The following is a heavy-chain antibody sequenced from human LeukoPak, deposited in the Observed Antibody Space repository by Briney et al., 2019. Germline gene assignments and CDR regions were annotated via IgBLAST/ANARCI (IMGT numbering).Heavy chain of an antibody. Sequence: SETLSLTCTVSGGSIYSYYWSWIRQPPGKGLEWIGYIYYTGSTEYHPSLKRRVTISLDTSKNQFSLKLTSVTAADTAVYYCARVYQSAEYYFDYWGQGTLVSVSS. D-gene: IGHD2-2*01. CDR2: IYYTGST. J-gene: IGHJ4*02. CDR3: ARVYQSAEYYFDY. CDR1: GGSIYSYY. V-gene: IGHV4-59*01.